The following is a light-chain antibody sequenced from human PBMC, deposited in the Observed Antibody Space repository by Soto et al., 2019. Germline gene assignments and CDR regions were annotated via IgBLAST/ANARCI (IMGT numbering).Light chain of an antibody. CDR2: DAS. CDR3: HQRSNWPPIT. J-gene: IGKJ5*01. CDR1: QSVSSY. Sequence: EIVLTQSPATLSLSPGERATLSCRASQSVSSYLAWYQQKPGQAHRLLIYDASNRATGIPARFSGSGSGTDFTLTISSLEPEDVAVYYCHQRSNWPPITFGQGTRLEIK. V-gene: IGKV3-11*01.